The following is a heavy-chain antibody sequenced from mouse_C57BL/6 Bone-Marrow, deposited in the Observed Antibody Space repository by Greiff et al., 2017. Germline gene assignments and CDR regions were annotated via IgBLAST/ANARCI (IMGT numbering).Heavy chain of an antibody. D-gene: IGHD2-1*01. Sequence: QVQLQQPGAELVKPGASVKMSCKASGYTFTSYWITWVKQRPGQGLEWIGDIYPGSGSTNYNEKFKSKATLTVDTSSSTAYMQFSSLTSEDSAIYYCARHGNYSAWFAYWGQGTLVTVSA. V-gene: IGHV1-55*01. J-gene: IGHJ3*01. CDR2: IYPGSGST. CDR3: ARHGNYSAWFAY. CDR1: GYTFTSYW.